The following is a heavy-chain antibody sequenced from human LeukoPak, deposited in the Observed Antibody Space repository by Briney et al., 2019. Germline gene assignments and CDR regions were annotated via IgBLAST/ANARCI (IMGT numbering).Heavy chain of an antibody. CDR3: AKDTGGSRSLPSYYFDY. D-gene: IGHD3-10*01. CDR2: ISWDGGST. Sequence: GGSLRLSRTASGFTFDDYAMHWVRQAPGKSLEWVSFISWDGGSTYYADSVKGRFTISRDNSKNSLYLQMNSLRAEDTALYYCAKDTGGSRSLPSYYFDYWGQGTLVTVSS. CDR1: GFTFDDYA. J-gene: IGHJ4*02. V-gene: IGHV3-43D*04.